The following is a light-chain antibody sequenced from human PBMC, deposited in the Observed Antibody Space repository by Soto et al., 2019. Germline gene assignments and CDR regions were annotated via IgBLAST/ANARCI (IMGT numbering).Light chain of an antibody. Sequence: IQMTQSPSSLSASVGDRVTITCRASQSISSWLAWYQQKPGKAPKLLIYDASSLESGAPSRFSGSGSGTEFTLTISSLQPDDFATYYCQQYYSYPWTFGQGTKVDIK. CDR3: QQYYSYPWT. CDR2: DAS. V-gene: IGKV1-5*01. J-gene: IGKJ1*01. CDR1: QSISSW.